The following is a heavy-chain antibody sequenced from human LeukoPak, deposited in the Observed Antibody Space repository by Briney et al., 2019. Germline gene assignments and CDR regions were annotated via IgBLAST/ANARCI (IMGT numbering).Heavy chain of an antibody. CDR3: AKQRNYYGSGKSGPLYYYYGMDV. CDR2: ISYDGSNK. V-gene: IGHV3-30*18. Sequence: PGGSLRLSCAASGFTFSSYGMHWVRQAPGKGLEWVAVISYDGSNKYYADSVKGRFTISRDNSKNTLYLQMNSLRAEDTAVYYCAKQRNYYGSGKSGPLYYYYGMDVWGQGTTVTVSS. CDR1: GFTFSSYG. D-gene: IGHD3-10*01. J-gene: IGHJ6*02.